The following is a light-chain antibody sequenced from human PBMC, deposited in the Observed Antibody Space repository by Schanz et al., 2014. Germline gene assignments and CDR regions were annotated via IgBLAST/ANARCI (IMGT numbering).Light chain of an antibody. Sequence: DIQLTQSPSTLSASVGDRVTIACRASQSISSSLNWYQQRPGKAPRLLIYSASTLQSGVPSRFSGSGSGTDFSLTINSLQPEDFATYFCQQPGSFGGGTKVEI. V-gene: IGKV1-39*01. CDR2: SAS. CDR3: QQPGS. CDR1: QSISSS. J-gene: IGKJ4*01.